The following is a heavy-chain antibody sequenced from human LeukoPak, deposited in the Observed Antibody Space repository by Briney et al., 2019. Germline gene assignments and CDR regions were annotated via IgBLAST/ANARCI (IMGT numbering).Heavy chain of an antibody. CDR3: ARVATYYYGSGSYGSGWFDP. CDR2: ISAYNGNT. Sequence: ASVKVSCKASGGTFSSYAISWVRQAPGQGLEWMGWISAYNGNTNYAQKLQGRVTMTTDTSTSTAYMEVRSLRSDDTAVYYCARVATYYYGSGSYGSGWFDPWGQGTLVTVSS. D-gene: IGHD3-10*01. V-gene: IGHV1-18*01. J-gene: IGHJ5*02. CDR1: GGTFSSYA.